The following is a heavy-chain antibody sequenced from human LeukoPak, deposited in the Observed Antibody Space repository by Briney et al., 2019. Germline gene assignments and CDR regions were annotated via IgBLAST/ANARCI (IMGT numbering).Heavy chain of an antibody. Sequence: SETLSLTCTVSGGSISSGGYYWSWIRQPPGKGLEWIGYIYHSGSTYYNPSLKSRVTISVDRSKNQFSLKLSSVTAADTAVYYCASPKQPYGDYLLFDYWGQGTLVTVSS. D-gene: IGHD4-17*01. CDR1: GGSISSGGYY. CDR2: IYHSGST. CDR3: ASPKQPYGDYLLFDY. V-gene: IGHV4-30-2*01. J-gene: IGHJ4*02.